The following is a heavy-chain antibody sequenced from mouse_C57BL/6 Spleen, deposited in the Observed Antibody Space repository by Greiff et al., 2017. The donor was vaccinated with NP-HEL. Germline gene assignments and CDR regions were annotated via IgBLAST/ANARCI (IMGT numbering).Heavy chain of an antibody. Sequence: VQLQQPGAELVKPGASVKMSCKASGYTFTSYWITWVKQRPGQGLEWIGDIYPGSGSTNYNEKFKSKATLTVDTSSSTAYMQLSSLTSEDSAVYYCAREGTAQAHFDYWGQGTTLTVSS. CDR3: AREGTAQAHFDY. CDR2: IYPGSGST. J-gene: IGHJ2*01. CDR1: GYTFTSYW. V-gene: IGHV1-55*01. D-gene: IGHD3-2*02.